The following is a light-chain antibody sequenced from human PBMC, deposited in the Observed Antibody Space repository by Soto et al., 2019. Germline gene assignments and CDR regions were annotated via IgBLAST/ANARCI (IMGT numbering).Light chain of an antibody. CDR2: GAS. CDR3: QQYDNSPWT. V-gene: IGKV3-20*01. J-gene: IGKJ1*01. CDR1: QSVSSSY. Sequence: EIVLTQSPGTLSLSPGEGATLSCRASQSVSSSYLAWYQQKPGQAPRLLIYGASSRATGIPDRFSGGGSGTDFTLPISRLEPEDFAVDYCQQYDNSPWTFGQGTKVEIK.